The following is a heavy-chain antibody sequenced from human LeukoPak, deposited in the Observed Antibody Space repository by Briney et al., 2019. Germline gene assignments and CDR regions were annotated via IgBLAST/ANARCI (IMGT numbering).Heavy chain of an antibody. CDR3: ARGSYRFGELFDY. J-gene: IGHJ4*02. D-gene: IGHD3-10*01. CDR2: IYHSGST. CDR1: GGSISSGGYS. Sequence: SETLSLTCAVSGGSISSGGYSWSWIRQPPGKGLEWIGYIYHSGSTYYNPSLKSRVTISVDRPKNQFSLKLSSVTAADTAVYYCARGSYRFGELFDYWGQGTLVTVSS. V-gene: IGHV4-30-2*01.